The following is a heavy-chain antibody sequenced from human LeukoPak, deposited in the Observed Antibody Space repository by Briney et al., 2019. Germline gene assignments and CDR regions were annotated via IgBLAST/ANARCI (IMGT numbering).Heavy chain of an antibody. J-gene: IGHJ4*02. D-gene: IGHD1-26*01. CDR1: GGSISSSSYY. CDR2: IYYSGST. Sequence: SETLSLTCTVSGGSISSSSYYWGWIRQPPGKGLERIGSIYYSGSTYYNPSLKSRVTISVDTSKNQFSLKLSSVTAADTAVYYCASVRSGSHYSDYWGQGTLVTVPS. V-gene: IGHV4-39*01. CDR3: ASVRSGSHYSDY.